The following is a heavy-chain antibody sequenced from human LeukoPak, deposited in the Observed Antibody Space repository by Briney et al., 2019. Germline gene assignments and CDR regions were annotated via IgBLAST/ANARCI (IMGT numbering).Heavy chain of an antibody. CDR2: IYSDNT. V-gene: IGHV3-53*01. CDR1: GFTVSSNS. CDR3: ARVGYSSGWAPFDY. D-gene: IGHD6-19*01. J-gene: IGHJ4*02. Sequence: GGSLRLSCTVSGFTVSSNSMSWVRQAPGKGLEWVSFIYSDNTHYSDSVKGRFTISRDNSKNTLYLQMNSLRAEDTAVYYCARVGYSSGWAPFDYWGQGTLVTVSS.